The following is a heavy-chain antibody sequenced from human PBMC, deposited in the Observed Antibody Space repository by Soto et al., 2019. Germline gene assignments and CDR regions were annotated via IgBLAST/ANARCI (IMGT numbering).Heavy chain of an antibody. CDR1: GGTFSSYT. CDR2: IIPILGIA. J-gene: IGHJ4*02. D-gene: IGHD3-16*01. CDR3: VGWGSGISSVGEYDY. Sequence: QVQLVQSGAEVKKPGSSVKVSCKASGGTFSSYTISWVRQAPGQGLEWMGRIIPILGIANYAQKFQGRVTIPADKSTSTAYMELSSLRSEDTAVYYCVGWGSGISSVGEYDYWGQGTLVTVSS. V-gene: IGHV1-69*02.